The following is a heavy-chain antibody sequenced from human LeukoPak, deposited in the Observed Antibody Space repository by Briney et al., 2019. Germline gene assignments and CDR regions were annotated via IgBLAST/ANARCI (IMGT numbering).Heavy chain of an antibody. D-gene: IGHD3-22*01. CDR1: GFTFSSYS. Sequence: PGGSLRLSCAASGFTFSSYSMNWVRQAPGKGLEWVSPISSSSSYIYYADSVKGRFTISRDNAKNSLYLQMNSLRAEDTAVYYCARAMIVERGDLGFDPWGQGTLVTVSS. CDR2: ISSSSSYI. J-gene: IGHJ5*02. CDR3: ARAMIVERGDLGFDP. V-gene: IGHV3-21*01.